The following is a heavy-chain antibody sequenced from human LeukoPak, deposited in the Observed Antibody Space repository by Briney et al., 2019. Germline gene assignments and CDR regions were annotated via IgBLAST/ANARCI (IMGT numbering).Heavy chain of an antibody. CDR2: ISGSGSST. V-gene: IGHV3-23*01. D-gene: IGHD6-13*01. J-gene: IGHJ5*02. CDR3: AKDRYSSSGNWFDP. CDR1: GFTFSSYA. Sequence: GGSLRLSCAASGFTFSSYAMSWVRQAPGKGLEWVSAISGSGSSTYYADSVKGRFTISRDNSKNTLYLQMNSLRAEDTAVYCCAKDRYSSSGNWFDPWGQRTLVTVSS.